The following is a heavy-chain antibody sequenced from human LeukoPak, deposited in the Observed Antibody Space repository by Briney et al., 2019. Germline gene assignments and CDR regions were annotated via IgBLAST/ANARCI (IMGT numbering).Heavy chain of an antibody. D-gene: IGHD3-22*01. V-gene: IGHV4-39*07. Sequence: SETLSLTCTVSGGSISSSSYYWGWIRQPPGKGLEWIGSIYYSGSTYYNPSLKSRVTISVDTSKNQFSLKLSSVTAADTAVYYCARDPHPAQAEGDSSGSNFDYWAREPWSPSPQ. CDR2: IYYSGST. J-gene: IGHJ4*02. CDR1: GGSISSSSYY. CDR3: ARDPHPAQAEGDSSGSNFDY.